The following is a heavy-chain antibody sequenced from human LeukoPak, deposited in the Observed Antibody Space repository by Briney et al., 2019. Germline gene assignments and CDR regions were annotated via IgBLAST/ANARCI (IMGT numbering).Heavy chain of an antibody. V-gene: IGHV3-23*01. CDR2: ISGRSDNT. CDR1: GFIFSNYA. Sequence: GASLRRSCAASGFIFSNYAMYWVRQAPGKGLEWVSAISGRSDNTYYADSVKGRFTLSRDSSKNTLYLQMNSLRADDTAVYYCAKWGDYDVLTGYYVADFWGQGTLVTVSS. J-gene: IGHJ4*02. CDR3: AKWGDYDVLTGYYVADF. D-gene: IGHD3-9*01.